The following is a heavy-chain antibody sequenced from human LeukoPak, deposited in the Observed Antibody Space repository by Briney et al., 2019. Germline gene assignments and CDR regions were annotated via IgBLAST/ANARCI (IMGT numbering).Heavy chain of an antibody. V-gene: IGHV4-59*01. Sequence: PSETLSLTCTVSGGSISSYYWSWIRQPPGKGLEWIGHIYTSGSTNYNPSLKSRVTISVATSKNQFSLKLSSVTAADTAVYYCARNPSYDILTGYSDYYGMDVWGQGTTVTVSS. CDR1: GGSISSYY. J-gene: IGHJ6*02. D-gene: IGHD3-9*01. CDR3: ARNPSYDILTGYSDYYGMDV. CDR2: IYTSGST.